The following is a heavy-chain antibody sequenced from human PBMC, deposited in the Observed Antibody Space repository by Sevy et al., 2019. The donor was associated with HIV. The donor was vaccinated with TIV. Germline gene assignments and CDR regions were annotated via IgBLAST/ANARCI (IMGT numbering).Heavy chain of an antibody. CDR2: INPNSGGT. J-gene: IGHJ6*02. CDR3: ARGLVGATSGMDV. V-gene: IGHV1-2*06. CDR1: GYTFTGYY. Sequence: ASVKVSCKASGYTFTGYYMHWVRQAPGQGLEWMGRINPNSGGTNYAQTFQGRVTMTRDTSISTAYMELSRLRSDDTAVYYCARGLVGATSGMDVWGQGTTVTVSS. D-gene: IGHD1-26*01.